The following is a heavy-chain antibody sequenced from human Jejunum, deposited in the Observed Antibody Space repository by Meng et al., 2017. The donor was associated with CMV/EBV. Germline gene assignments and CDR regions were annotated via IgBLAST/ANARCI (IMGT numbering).Heavy chain of an antibody. CDR2: ISPYNGNT. D-gene: IGHD2-2*01. Sequence: YSFTTHDITWVRQAPGQGLEWMGLISPYNGNTEYAQRVQDRVTMTTDTSTRTAYMELRSLTSDDTAVYYCARVVVVPADYYTMDVWGQGTTVTVSS. CDR3: ARVVVVPADYYTMDV. J-gene: IGHJ6*02. V-gene: IGHV1-18*01. CDR1: YSFTTHD.